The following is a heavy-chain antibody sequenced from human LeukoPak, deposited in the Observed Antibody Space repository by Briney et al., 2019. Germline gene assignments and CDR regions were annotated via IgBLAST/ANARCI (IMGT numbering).Heavy chain of an antibody. Sequence: SXXVSCKASGYTFTGYDINWVRLTTGQGRELMGWVNPNSGNTGYTQKFKGRVTITRSTSIATAYMELSSLRSDDTAVYFCARGALRSFDLWGQGTLVTVSS. J-gene: IGHJ4*02. CDR3: ARGALRSFDL. D-gene: IGHD3-3*01. CDR1: GYTFTGYD. V-gene: IGHV1-8*03. CDR2: VNPNSGNT.